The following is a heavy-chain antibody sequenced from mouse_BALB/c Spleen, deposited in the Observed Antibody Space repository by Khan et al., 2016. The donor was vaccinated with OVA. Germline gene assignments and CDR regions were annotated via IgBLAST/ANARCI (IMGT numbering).Heavy chain of an antibody. J-gene: IGHJ2*01. CDR1: GFHIKDYY. CDR2: IDPENGDT. D-gene: IGHD6-1*01. Sequence: EVQLQESGAELVRPGALVKLSCKGSGFHIKDYYMQWVKQRPEQGLEWIGWIDPENGDTIYDPKFQGKASIPADTSSNTAYLQLSRLTSEDHAVYYCTRSSLLYFDYWGQGTTLTVSS. V-gene: IGHV14-1*02. CDR3: TRSSLLYFDY.